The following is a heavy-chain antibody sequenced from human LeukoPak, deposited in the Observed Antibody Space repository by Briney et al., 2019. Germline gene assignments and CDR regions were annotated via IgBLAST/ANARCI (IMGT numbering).Heavy chain of an antibody. CDR2: INPNSGGT. CDR3: ARERCTNGVCYKRAFDI. V-gene: IGHV1-2*02. D-gene: IGHD2-8*01. Sequence: GASVKVSCKASGYTFTGYYMHWVRQAPGQGLEWMGWINPNSGGTNYAQKFQGRVTMTRDTSISTAYMELSRLRSDDTAVYYCARERCTNGVCYKRAFDIWGQGTMVTVSS. CDR1: GYTFTGYY. J-gene: IGHJ3*02.